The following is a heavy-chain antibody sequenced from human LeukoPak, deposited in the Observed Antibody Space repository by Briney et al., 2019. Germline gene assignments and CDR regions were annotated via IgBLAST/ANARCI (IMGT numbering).Heavy chain of an antibody. J-gene: IGHJ4*02. CDR3: AKDDAWLRFGE. V-gene: IGHV3-30*02. Sequence: GGSVRLSCAASGFTFSSYGMHWVRQAPGKGLEWVAFIRYDGSNKYYADSVKGRFTISRDNSKNTLYLEVISLTAEDTAVYYCAKDDAWLRFGEWSQGTLVTVSS. CDR2: IRYDGSNK. D-gene: IGHD3-10*01. CDR1: GFTFSSYG.